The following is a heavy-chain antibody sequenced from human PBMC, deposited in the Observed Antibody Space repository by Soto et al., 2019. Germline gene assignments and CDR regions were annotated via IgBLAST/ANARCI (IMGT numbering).Heavy chain of an antibody. V-gene: IGHV4-30-4*01. Sequence: QVQLQEPGPRLVEPSHTLSLTCTVSGASISNGYYSWSWIRQSPGTGLEWIGHIHSGGTTYSNPSLKSRLTISVDMSKNQFSLKLSSLTAADTAVYYCARVPSGDKVDYWGHGTLVTVSS. D-gene: IGHD1-26*01. CDR3: ARVPSGDKVDY. CDR1: GASISNGYYS. J-gene: IGHJ4*01. CDR2: IHSGGTT.